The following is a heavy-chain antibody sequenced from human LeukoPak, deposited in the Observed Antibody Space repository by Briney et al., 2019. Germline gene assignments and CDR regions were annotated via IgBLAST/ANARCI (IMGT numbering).Heavy chain of an antibody. J-gene: IGHJ4*02. CDR1: GFTFSTYG. CDR2: ISGSGGST. D-gene: IGHD4-17*01. V-gene: IGHV3-23*01. Sequence: GGSLRLSCAASGFTFSTYGVYWVRQAPGKGLEWVSAISGSGGSTYYADSVKGRFTISRDNSKNTLYLQMNSLRAEDTAVYYCANFLYGDRTPEVLYWGQGTLVTVSS. CDR3: ANFLYGDRTPEVLY.